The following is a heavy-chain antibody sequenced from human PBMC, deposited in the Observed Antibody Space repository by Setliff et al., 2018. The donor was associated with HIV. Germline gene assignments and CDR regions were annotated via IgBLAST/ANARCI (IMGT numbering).Heavy chain of an antibody. CDR1: GYTLTEVS. J-gene: IGHJ6*03. CDR2: FDPQDGKT. CDR3: VRGPSSGWPSYYYYMDV. V-gene: IGHV1-24*01. Sequence: ASVKVSCKISGYTLTEVSMHWVRQAPGKGLEWMGYFDPQDGKTIYAQKFQGRVTMTRDTSISTAYMELRSLISDDTAVYYCVRGPSSGWPSYYYYMDVWGKGTTVTVSS. D-gene: IGHD6-19*01.